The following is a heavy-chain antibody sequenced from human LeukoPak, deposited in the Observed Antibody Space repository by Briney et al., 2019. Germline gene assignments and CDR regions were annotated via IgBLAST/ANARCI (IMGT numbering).Heavy chain of an antibody. Sequence: PSETLSLTCTVSGGSISSSSYYWGWIRQPPGKGLEWIGSIYYSGSTYYNPSLKSRVTTSVDTSKNQFSLKLSSVTAADTAVYFCARYDSSGRTFDYWGQGTLVTVSS. D-gene: IGHD3-22*01. CDR3: ARYDSSGRTFDY. CDR2: IYYSGST. CDR1: GGSISSSSYY. J-gene: IGHJ4*02. V-gene: IGHV4-39*07.